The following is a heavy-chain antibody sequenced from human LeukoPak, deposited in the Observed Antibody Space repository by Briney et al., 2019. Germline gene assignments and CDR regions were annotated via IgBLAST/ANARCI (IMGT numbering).Heavy chain of an antibody. CDR1: GDSISSNRYF. D-gene: IGHD5-18*01. Sequence: SETLSLTCSVSGDSISSNRYFWGWIRQPPGKGLEWIGIVYYSGSTHYNPSLKSRVTISIDTSKNQFSLKLNSVTAADTALYYCARENGYRYDYWGQGTLVTVSS. V-gene: IGHV4-39*07. CDR2: VYYSGST. CDR3: ARENGYRYDY. J-gene: IGHJ4*02.